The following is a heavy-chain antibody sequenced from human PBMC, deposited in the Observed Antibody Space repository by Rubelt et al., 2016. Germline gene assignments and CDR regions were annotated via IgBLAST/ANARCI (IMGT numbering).Heavy chain of an antibody. Sequence: QVQLVQSGAEVKKPGASVKVSCKASGYTFTTYGINWVRQAPGQGLEWMGWISASNGNTNHAQKIQGRVTMTTDTSTSTAYMELRSLRSDDTAVYYCAREAYSGRYPLIDYWGQGTLVTVSS. V-gene: IGHV1-18*01. D-gene: IGHD1-26*01. CDR1: GYTFTTYG. CDR3: AREAYSGRYPLIDY. CDR2: ISASNGNT. J-gene: IGHJ4*02.